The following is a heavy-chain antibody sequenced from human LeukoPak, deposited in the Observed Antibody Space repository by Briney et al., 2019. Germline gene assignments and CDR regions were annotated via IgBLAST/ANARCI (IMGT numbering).Heavy chain of an antibody. D-gene: IGHD2-2*01. Sequence: QSGGSLRLSCAASGFTFSSYSMNWVRQAPGKGLEWVSYISSSSTIYYADSVKGRFTISRDNAKNSLYLQMNSLRAEDTAVYYCASSSRVTRFDYWGQGTLVTVSS. CDR2: ISSSSTI. V-gene: IGHV3-48*01. CDR1: GFTFSSYS. J-gene: IGHJ4*02. CDR3: ASSSRVTRFDY.